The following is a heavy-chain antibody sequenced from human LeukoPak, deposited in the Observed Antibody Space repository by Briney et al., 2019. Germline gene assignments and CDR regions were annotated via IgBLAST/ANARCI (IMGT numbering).Heavy chain of an antibody. CDR3: AKSPSGFTYGRNWFDP. D-gene: IGHD5-18*01. V-gene: IGHV5-51*01. CDR2: IYPGDSDT. J-gene: IGHJ5*02. CDR1: GYSFTSYW. Sequence: GESLKISCKGSGYSFTSYWIAWVRQMPGKGLEWMGIIYPGDSDTRYSPSFQGQVTISADKSISTTYLQINSLKASDTATYYCAKSPSGFTYGRNWFDPWGQGTLVTVSS.